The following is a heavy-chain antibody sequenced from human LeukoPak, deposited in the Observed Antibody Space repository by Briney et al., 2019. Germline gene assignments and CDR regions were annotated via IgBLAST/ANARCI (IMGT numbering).Heavy chain of an antibody. D-gene: IGHD6-19*01. Sequence: PGGSLRLSCAASGFTFSSYSMNWVRQAPGKGLEWVSYISSSSSTIYYADSVKGRFTISRDNAKNSLYLQMNSLRAEDTAVYYCARDSVYSSCWYTVDYWGQGTLVTVSS. V-gene: IGHV3-48*01. J-gene: IGHJ4*02. CDR1: GFTFSSYS. CDR2: ISSSSSTI. CDR3: ARDSVYSSCWYTVDY.